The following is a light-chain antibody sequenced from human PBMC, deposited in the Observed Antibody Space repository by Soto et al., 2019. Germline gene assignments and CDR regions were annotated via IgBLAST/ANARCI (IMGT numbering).Light chain of an antibody. CDR3: ETCDFNTRV. J-gene: IGLJ3*02. CDR2: LEGSGSY. V-gene: IGLV4-60*02. CDR1: SGHSSYI. Sequence: QPVLTQSSSASASLGSSVKLACTLSSGHSSYIIAWHQQQPGKAPRYLMKLEGSGSYNKGSGLPDRFSGSTSGADRYLTISNSQFEDEADYYCETCDFNTRVFGGGTKLTVL.